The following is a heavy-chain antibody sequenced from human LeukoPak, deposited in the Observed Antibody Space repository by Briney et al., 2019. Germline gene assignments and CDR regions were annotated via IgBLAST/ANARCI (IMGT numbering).Heavy chain of an antibody. Sequence: SGGSQRLSCAAAGFTFSSYWMSWVREATGKGQEWGANIRQDGSEKYYVDSVKGRFTISRDNAKNSLYLQMNSLRAEDTAVYYCARSRVQLWFAAFDIWGQGTMVTVSS. D-gene: IGHD5-18*01. J-gene: IGHJ3*02. CDR1: GFTFSSYW. CDR2: IRQDGSEK. V-gene: IGHV3-7*01. CDR3: ARSRVQLWFAAFDI.